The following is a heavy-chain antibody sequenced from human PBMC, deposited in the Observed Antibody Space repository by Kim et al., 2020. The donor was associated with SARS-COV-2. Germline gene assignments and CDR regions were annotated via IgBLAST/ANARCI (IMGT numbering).Heavy chain of an antibody. J-gene: IGHJ3*01. Sequence: SQTLSLTCVISGDSVSRDDGPSWSWIRQSPSRGLEWLGRIFHRSRWQTLYAASVRGRITLDADTSKNQFSLHLNSVTPEDAAVYDCARSIWFGDLSRGYGMDVWGQGTKVIVSS. D-gene: IGHD3-10*01. CDR2: IFHRSRWQT. CDR1: GDSVSRDDGPS. CDR3: ARSIWFGDLSRGYGMDV. V-gene: IGHV6-1*01.